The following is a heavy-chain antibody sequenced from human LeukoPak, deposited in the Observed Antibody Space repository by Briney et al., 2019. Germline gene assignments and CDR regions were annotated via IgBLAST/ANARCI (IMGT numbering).Heavy chain of an antibody. CDR2: IYTSGST. J-gene: IGHJ6*03. V-gene: IGHV4-4*07. CDR3: AREFYAHYYGSGSYYASSYYYYYMDV. CDR1: GGSISSYY. D-gene: IGHD3-10*01. Sequence: SETLSLTCTVSGGSISSYYWSWIRQPAGKGLEWIGRIYTSGSTNYNPSLKSRVTISVDTSKNQFSLKLSSVTAADTAVYYCAREFYAHYYGSGSYYASSYYYYYMDVWGKGTTVTISS.